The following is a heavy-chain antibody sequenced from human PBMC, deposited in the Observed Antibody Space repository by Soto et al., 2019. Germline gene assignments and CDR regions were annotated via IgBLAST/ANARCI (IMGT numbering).Heavy chain of an antibody. Sequence: ASVKVSCKASGYTFTSYYMHWVRQAPGQGLEWMGIINPNDNSTNYAQRFQGRVTMTRDTSTTTVYMELSSLRSEDTAVYYCARAIIRYYYDSSGFYYFDYWGQGTRVTVSS. CDR2: INPNDNST. J-gene: IGHJ4*02. CDR3: ARAIIRYYYDSSGFYYFDY. CDR1: GYTFTSYY. V-gene: IGHV1-46*01. D-gene: IGHD3-22*01.